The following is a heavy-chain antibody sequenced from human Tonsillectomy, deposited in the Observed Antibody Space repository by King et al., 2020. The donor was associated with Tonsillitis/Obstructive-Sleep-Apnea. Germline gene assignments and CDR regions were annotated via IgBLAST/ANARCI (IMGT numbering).Heavy chain of an antibody. CDR3: AREGNDAFDI. CDR2: IDYSGST. D-gene: IGHD3-10*01. Sequence: QLQESGPGLVKPSETLSLTCTVSGDSISSYYWSWIRQPPGKGLEWIGYIDYSGSTKYHPSLKSRVIISVDTSKNQFSLNLSSVTAADTAVYYCAREGNDAFDIWGQGTMVTVSS. V-gene: IGHV4-59*01. CDR1: GDSISSYY. J-gene: IGHJ3*02.